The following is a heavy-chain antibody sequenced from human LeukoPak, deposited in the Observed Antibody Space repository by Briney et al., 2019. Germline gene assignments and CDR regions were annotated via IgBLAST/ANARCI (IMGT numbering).Heavy chain of an antibody. V-gene: IGHV3-7*01. Sequence: GGSLRLSCAASGFTFSSYSMNWVRQAPGKGLEWVANIKDDGSEKYYLDSVKGRFTISRDNAKNLVYLQMDSLRAEDTAVYYCTKGVKMVFNDWGQGTLVTVSS. CDR1: GFTFSSYS. J-gene: IGHJ4*02. CDR3: TKGVKMVFND. D-gene: IGHD2-8*01. CDR2: IKDDGSEK.